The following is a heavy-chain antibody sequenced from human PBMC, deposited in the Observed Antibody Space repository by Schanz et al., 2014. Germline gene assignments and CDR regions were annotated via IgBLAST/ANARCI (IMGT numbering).Heavy chain of an antibody. CDR2: IGNGGVTI. J-gene: IGHJ4*02. Sequence: VQLVASGGGVVQPGRSLRLSCAASGFTFSSYALHWVRQAPGKGLEWVSYIGNGGVTIYYADSVKGRFTISRDNSKNSLYLQMNSLRAEDTAVYYCARIGGSVFDYWAQGTLVTVSS. CDR3: ARIGGSVFDY. V-gene: IGHV3-48*03. D-gene: IGHD3-10*01. CDR1: GFTFSSYA.